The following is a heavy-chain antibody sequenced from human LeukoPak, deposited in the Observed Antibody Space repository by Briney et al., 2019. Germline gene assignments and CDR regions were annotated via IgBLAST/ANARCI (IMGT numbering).Heavy chain of an antibody. CDR3: ARDRVAASVFDY. CDR2: ISYDGSIK. V-gene: IGHV3-30-3*01. D-gene: IGHD2-15*01. J-gene: IGHJ4*02. CDR1: GFTFSSYA. Sequence: GGSLRLSCAASGFTFSSYAMSWVRQAPGKGLEWVAVISYDGSIKYYADSVKGRFTISRDNSKNTLYLQMNSLRAEDTAVYYCARDRVAASVFDYWGQGTLVTVSS.